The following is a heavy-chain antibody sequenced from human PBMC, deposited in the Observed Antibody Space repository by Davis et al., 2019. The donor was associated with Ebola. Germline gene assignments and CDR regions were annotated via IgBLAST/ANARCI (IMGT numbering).Heavy chain of an antibody. V-gene: IGHV3-30*03. CDR1: GFTFSSFG. Sequence: GESLKISCAVSGFTFSSFGMHWVRQAPGKGLEWVASVSFDGSNKYYGDSVKGRFTISRDNSKNTLYLQMNSLRPEDTAVYYCAPGCSGGKCYDGPKKFDYWGQGTLVTVSS. CDR3: APGCSGGKCYDGPKKFDY. CDR2: VSFDGSNK. D-gene: IGHD2-15*01. J-gene: IGHJ4*02.